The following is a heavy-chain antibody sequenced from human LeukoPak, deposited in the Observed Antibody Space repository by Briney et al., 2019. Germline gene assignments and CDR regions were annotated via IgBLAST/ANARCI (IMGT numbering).Heavy chain of an antibody. Sequence: PSETLSLTCAVSGGSISRGGYSWSWIRQPPGKELEWIGYIYYSGSTNYNPSLKSRVTISVDTSKNQFSLKLSPVTAADTAVYYCARDLDSSGYPSFDPWGQGTLVTVSS. J-gene: IGHJ5*02. CDR3: ARDLDSSGYPSFDP. V-gene: IGHV4-61*08. CDR1: GGSISRGGYS. D-gene: IGHD3-22*01. CDR2: IYYSGST.